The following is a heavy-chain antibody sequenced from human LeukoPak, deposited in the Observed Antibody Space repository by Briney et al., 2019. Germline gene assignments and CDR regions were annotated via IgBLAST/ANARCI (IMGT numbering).Heavy chain of an antibody. CDR1: GLXFSRYE. Sequence: PGGSLRLSCAVSGLXFSRYEMNWVRQAPGKGLEWVSYISSSGGSIYYADSVKGRFTISRDNAKNSLYLQLNSLRVADTAVYYCATAEIYYYGSGSYDYWGRGTLVTVSS. CDR3: ATAEIYYYGSGSYDY. CDR2: ISSSGGSI. D-gene: IGHD3-10*01. V-gene: IGHV3-48*03. J-gene: IGHJ4*02.